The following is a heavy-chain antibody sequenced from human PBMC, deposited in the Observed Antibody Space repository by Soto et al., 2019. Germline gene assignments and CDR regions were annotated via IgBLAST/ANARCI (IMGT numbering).Heavy chain of an antibody. J-gene: IGHJ5*02. D-gene: IGHD3-10*01. CDR1: GYTFTSYA. CDR2: INAGNGNT. V-gene: IGHV1-3*01. CDR3: ARELLWFGEPENNWFDP. Sequence: ASVKVSCKASGYTFTSYAMHWVRQAPGQRLEWMGWINAGNGNTKYSQKFQGRVTITRDTSASTAYMELSSLRSEDTAVYYCARELLWFGEPENNWFDPWGQGTLVTVS.